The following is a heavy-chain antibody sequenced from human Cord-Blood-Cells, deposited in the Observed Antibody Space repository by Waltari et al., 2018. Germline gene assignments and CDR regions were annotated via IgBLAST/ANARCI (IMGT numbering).Heavy chain of an antibody. CDR1: GYTFTSYY. V-gene: IGHV1-46*01. CDR3: AGAELGIYAFDI. D-gene: IGHD7-27*01. J-gene: IGHJ3*02. CDR2: INPSGGST. Sequence: QVQLVQSGAEVKKPGASVKVSCKASGYTFTSYYMHWVRQAPGQGLEWLRIINPSGGSTSYAQKFQGRVTMTRDTSTSTVYMELSSLRSEDTAVYYCAGAELGIYAFDIWGQGTMVTVSS.